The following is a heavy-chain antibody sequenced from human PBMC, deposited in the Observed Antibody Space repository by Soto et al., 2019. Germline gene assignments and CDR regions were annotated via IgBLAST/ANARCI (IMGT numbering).Heavy chain of an antibody. D-gene: IGHD3-3*01. CDR2: MNPNSGNT. J-gene: IGHJ6*03. CDR1: EYTFTSYD. V-gene: IGHV1-8*01. CDR3: ARGGSYDFWSGYYAYYYYYMDV. Sequence: ASVKVSCKASEYTFTSYDINWVRQATGQGLEWMGWMNPNSGNTGYAQKFQGRVTMTRNTSISTAYMGLSSLRSEDTAVYYCARGGSYDFWSGYYAYYYYYMDVWGKGTTVTVSS.